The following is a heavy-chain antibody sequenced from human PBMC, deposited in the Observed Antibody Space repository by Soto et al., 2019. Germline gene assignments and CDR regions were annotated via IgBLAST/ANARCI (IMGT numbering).Heavy chain of an antibody. V-gene: IGHV1-18*01. CDR3: ARDKSGAVTSPGDY. CDR2: ISAYNGNT. CDR1: GYTFTGYG. D-gene: IGHD2-8*02. J-gene: IGHJ4*02. Sequence: QVQLVQSGGEVKKPGASVKVSCKASGYTFTGYGVSWVRQAPGQGLEWMGWISAYNGNTDYAQKLQGRVTMTTDTSTSTAYMELTSLRSDDTAVYYFARDKSGAVTSPGDYWGQGTLVTLSS.